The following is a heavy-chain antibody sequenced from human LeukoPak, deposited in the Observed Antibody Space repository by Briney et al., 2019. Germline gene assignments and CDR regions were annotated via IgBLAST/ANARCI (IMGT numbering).Heavy chain of an antibody. CDR2: INPNSGGT. Sequence: ASVKVSCKASGYTFTGYYMHWVRQAPGQGLEWKGWINPNSGGTNYAQKFQGWVTMTRDTSISTAYMELSRLRSDDTAVYYCARGEPDIVATMSYFDYWGQGTLVTVSS. CDR1: GYTFTGYY. J-gene: IGHJ4*02. D-gene: IGHD5-12*01. CDR3: ARGEPDIVATMSYFDY. V-gene: IGHV1-2*04.